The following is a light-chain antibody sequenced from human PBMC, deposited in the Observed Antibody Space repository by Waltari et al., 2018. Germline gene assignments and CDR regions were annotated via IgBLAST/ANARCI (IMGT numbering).Light chain of an antibody. J-gene: IGKJ5*01. Sequence: DIQMTQSPSSLSASVGDRVTITCRPSQSVSNYLNWYQQKPGKAPKVLIYAASSLQSGVPSRFSGSGSVTDFTLTISSLQPEDFATYYCQQTYRSPITFGQGTRLEIK. CDR1: QSVSNY. CDR3: QQTYRSPIT. V-gene: IGKV1-39*01. CDR2: AAS.